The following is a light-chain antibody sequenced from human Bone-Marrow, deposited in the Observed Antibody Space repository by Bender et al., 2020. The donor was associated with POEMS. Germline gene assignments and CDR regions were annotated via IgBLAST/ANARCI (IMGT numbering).Light chain of an antibody. V-gene: IGLV2-14*02. CDR3: CSYTTPGLYV. J-gene: IGLJ1*01. CDR1: DSDVGSYNL. Sequence: QSALTQPASVSGSPGQSITISCTGTDSDVGSYNLVSWYQHHPGKAPKLMIYDVSDRPSGVSNRFSGSKSGNTASLTISGLQAEDEADYYCCSYTTPGLYVFGSGTTVTVL. CDR2: DVS.